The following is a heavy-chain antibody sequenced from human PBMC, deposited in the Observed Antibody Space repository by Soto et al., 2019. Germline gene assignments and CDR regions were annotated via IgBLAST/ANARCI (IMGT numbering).Heavy chain of an antibody. Sequence: EVQLLEPGGGLVQPGGSLRLSCAASGFTFSTYAMIWVRQTPAKVLEWVSVITGSGGSTYYADSVKGRFTLSRDTSKNTLFLQMNSLRAEDTAVYYCAKDRYGDYGGIDYWGQGTMVTVSS. CDR3: AKDRYGDYGGIDY. D-gene: IGHD4-17*01. CDR2: ITGSGGST. V-gene: IGHV3-23*01. J-gene: IGHJ4*02. CDR1: GFTFSTYA.